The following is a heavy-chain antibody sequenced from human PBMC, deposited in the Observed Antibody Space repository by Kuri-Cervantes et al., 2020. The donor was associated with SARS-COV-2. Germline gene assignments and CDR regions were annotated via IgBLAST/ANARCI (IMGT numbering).Heavy chain of an antibody. J-gene: IGHJ5*02. CDR3: ARGRYSSGWYRFVWLDP. D-gene: IGHD6-19*01. V-gene: IGHV4-59*01. CDR2: IYYSGST. CDR1: GGSISSYY. Sequence: GSLRLSCTVSGGSISSYYWSWIRQPPGKGLEWIGYIYYSGSTNYNPSLKSRVTISVDTSKNQFSLKLSSVTAADTAVYYCARGRYSSGWYRFVWLDPWGQGTLVTVSS.